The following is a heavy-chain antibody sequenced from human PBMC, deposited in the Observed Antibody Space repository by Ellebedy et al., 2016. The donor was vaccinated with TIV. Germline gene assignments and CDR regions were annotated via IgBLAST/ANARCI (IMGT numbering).Heavy chain of an antibody. V-gene: IGHV3-48*01. CDR3: AREYGSGSYYNGYDY. Sequence: GESLKISCAASGFTFSSYSMNWVRQAPGKGLEWVSYISSSSSTIYYADSVKGRFTISRDNAKNSLYLQMNSLRAEDTAVYYCAREYGSGSYYNGYDYWGQGTLVTVSS. CDR2: ISSSSSTI. D-gene: IGHD3-10*01. J-gene: IGHJ4*02. CDR1: GFTFSSYS.